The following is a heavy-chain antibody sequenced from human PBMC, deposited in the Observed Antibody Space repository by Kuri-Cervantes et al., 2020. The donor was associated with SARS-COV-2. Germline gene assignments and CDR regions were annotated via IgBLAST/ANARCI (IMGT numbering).Heavy chain of an antibody. Sequence: GGSLRLSCAASGFTFSGSAMHWVRQASGKGLEWVSSISSSSSYIYYADSVKGRYTISRDNAKNSLYLQMNSLRAEDTAVYYCARDRAPDRYCSSTSCYRGMDVWGQGTTVTVSS. J-gene: IGHJ6*02. D-gene: IGHD2-2*01. V-gene: IGHV3-21*01. CDR1: GFTFSGSA. CDR2: ISSSSSYI. CDR3: ARDRAPDRYCSSTSCYRGMDV.